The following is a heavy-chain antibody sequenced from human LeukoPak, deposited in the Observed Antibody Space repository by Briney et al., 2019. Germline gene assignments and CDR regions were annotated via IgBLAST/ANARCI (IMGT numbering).Heavy chain of an antibody. V-gene: IGHV3-7*03. CDR3: ARDSSDSFDF. CDR1: EFTFSSYW. J-gene: IGHJ4*02. Sequence: PGGSLLLSCAASEFTFSSYWMTWVRQAPAKGLEWVAIINPVGSETSHVDSVKGRFTISRDNAKNSLYLQMNSLRPEDTAVYYCARDSSDSFDFWGQGTLVTVSS. D-gene: IGHD6-19*01. CDR2: INPVGSET.